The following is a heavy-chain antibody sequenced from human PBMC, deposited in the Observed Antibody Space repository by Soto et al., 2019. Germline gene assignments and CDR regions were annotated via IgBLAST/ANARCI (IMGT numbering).Heavy chain of an antibody. V-gene: IGHV3-30*18. J-gene: IGHJ6*02. D-gene: IGHD5-12*01. CDR3: AKDRYSGYDQTYYYYGMDV. CDR1: GFTFSSYG. Sequence: GGSLRLSCAASGFTFSSYGMHWVRQAPGKGLEWVAVISYDGSNKYYADSVKGRFTISRDNSKNTLYLQMNSLRAEDTAVYYCAKDRYSGYDQTYYYYGMDVWGQGTTVTVSS. CDR2: ISYDGSNK.